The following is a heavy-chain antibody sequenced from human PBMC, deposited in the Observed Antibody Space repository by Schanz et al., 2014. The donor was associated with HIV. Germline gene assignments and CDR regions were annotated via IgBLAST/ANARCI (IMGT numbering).Heavy chain of an antibody. CDR1: GFTFSSYA. D-gene: IGHD2-15*01. CDR3: ARGSGPYYYYYGMDV. V-gene: IGHV3-23*04. CDR2: ISGSGGST. Sequence: VQLVETGGDLIQPGGSLRLSCTASGFTFSSYAMSWVRQAPGKGLEWVSSISGSGGSTYYADSVKGRVTISRDNSKNTLYLQMNSLRAEDTAVYYCARGSGPYYYYYGMDVWGQGTTVTVSS. J-gene: IGHJ6*02.